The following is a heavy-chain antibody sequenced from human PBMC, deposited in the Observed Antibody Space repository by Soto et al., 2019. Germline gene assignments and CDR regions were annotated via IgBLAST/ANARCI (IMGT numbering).Heavy chain of an antibody. CDR2: INHSGST. Sequence: QVQLQQWGAGLLKPSETLSLTCAVYGGSFSGYYWSWIRQPPGKGLEWIGEINHSGSTHYNPSLKSRVTISVDTSKNQFSLKLSSVTAADTAVYYCAMLSSSWYPSWFGPWGQGSLVTVSS. J-gene: IGHJ5*02. CDR1: GGSFSGYY. D-gene: IGHD6-13*01. CDR3: AMLSSSWYPSWFGP. V-gene: IGHV4-34*01.